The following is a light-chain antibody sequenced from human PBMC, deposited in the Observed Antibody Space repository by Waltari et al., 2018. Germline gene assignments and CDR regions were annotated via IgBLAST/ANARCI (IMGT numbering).Light chain of an antibody. CDR1: QSVSSSY. Sequence: EIVLTQSPGTLSLSPGERATLSCRASQSVSSSYLAWYQQKPGQAPSLLIYGASSRATGIPDRFMGSGSGTDFTLTISRLEPEDFAVYYCQQYGSSRRRTFGQGTKVEIK. CDR3: QQYGSSRRRT. J-gene: IGKJ1*01. V-gene: IGKV3-20*01. CDR2: GAS.